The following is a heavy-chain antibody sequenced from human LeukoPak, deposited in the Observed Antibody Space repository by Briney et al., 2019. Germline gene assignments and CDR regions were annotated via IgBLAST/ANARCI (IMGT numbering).Heavy chain of an antibody. D-gene: IGHD6-6*01. CDR1: VYTFTGSY. CDR3: ARYSSSSDFSFDF. Sequence: GASVKVSRKASVYTFTGSYIHCVPHAPEQGRECMGWINPNRGGTNYTQNLQGRVTMTRDTSTSTPYMELSRLRSADTRAYLCARYSSSSDFSFDFWGQGTLVTVSS. CDR2: INPNRGGT. J-gene: IGHJ4*02. V-gene: IGHV1-2*02.